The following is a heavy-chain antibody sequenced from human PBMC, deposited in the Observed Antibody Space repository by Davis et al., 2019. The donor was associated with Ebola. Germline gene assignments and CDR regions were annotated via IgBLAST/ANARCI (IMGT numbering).Heavy chain of an antibody. D-gene: IGHD4/OR15-4a*01. CDR2: INPDGRTT. V-gene: IGHV3-74*03. Sequence: HTRGSLRLSCVASGLTFTHNWIFWVRQAPGKGLVWVSSINPDGRTTTYADFVKGRVTTSRDNTKNTVFLQMKGLRADYTAMYYCLTIRQTAWGQGTLVTVSS. J-gene: IGHJ5*02. CDR3: LTIRQTA. CDR1: GLTFTHNW.